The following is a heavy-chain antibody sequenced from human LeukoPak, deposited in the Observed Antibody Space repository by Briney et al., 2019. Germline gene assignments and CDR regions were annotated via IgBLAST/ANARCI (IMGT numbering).Heavy chain of an antibody. CDR1: GFTVSSNY. CDR3: ARTSKGGTWYFDL. V-gene: IGHV3-53*01. D-gene: IGHD2-15*01. CDR2: IYSGGST. J-gene: IGHJ2*01. Sequence: GGSLRLSCAASGFTVSSNYMSWVRQAPGKGLEWVSVIYSGGSTYYADSVKGRFTISRDNSKNTLYLQMNSLRAGDTAVYYCARTSKGGTWYFDLWGRGTLVTVSS.